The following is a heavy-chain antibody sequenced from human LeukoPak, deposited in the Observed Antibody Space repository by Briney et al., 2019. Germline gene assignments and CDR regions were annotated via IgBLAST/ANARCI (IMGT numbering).Heavy chain of an antibody. Sequence: TGGSLRLSCETSGFTFSTYWMSWVRQAPGKGLEWVANIKQDGNEKYYVDSVKGRFTISRDNAKNSLYLQMNSLRAEDTAVYYCASFLGWGQGTLVTVPS. J-gene: IGHJ4*02. D-gene: IGHD7-27*01. CDR2: IKQDGNEK. CDR1: GFTFSTYW. V-gene: IGHV3-7*01. CDR3: ASFLG.